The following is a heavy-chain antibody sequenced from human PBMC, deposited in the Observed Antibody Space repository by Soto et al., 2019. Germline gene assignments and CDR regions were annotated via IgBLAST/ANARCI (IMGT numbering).Heavy chain of an antibody. V-gene: IGHV4-39*01. CDR3: ARLMAALFDY. J-gene: IGHJ4*02. CDR2: IYYSGST. D-gene: IGHD6-13*01. Sequence: SETLSLTCTVSGGSISSSSYYWGWIRQPPGKGLEWIGSIYYSGSTYYNPSLKSRVTISVDTSKNQFSLKLSSVTAADTAVYYCARLMAALFDYWGQGTLVTVSS. CDR1: GGSISSSSYY.